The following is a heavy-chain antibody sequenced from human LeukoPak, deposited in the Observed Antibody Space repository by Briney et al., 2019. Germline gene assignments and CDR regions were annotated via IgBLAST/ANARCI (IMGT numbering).Heavy chain of an antibody. J-gene: IGHJ2*01. CDR2: IIPIFGTA. Sequence: SVKVSCKASGGTFSSYVISWVRQAPGQGLEWMGGIIPIFGTANNAQKFQGRVTITADESTSTVYMELTSLRSEDTAIYYCARAKVSGYPTYWYFDLWGRGTLVTVSS. CDR3: ARAKVSGYPTYWYFDL. D-gene: IGHD3-9*01. V-gene: IGHV1-69*13. CDR1: GGTFSSYV.